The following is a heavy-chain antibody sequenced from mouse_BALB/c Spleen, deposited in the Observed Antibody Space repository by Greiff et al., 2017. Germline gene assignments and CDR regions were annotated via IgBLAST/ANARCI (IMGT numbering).Heavy chain of an antibody. Sequence: EVQRVESGPGLVKPSQSLSLTCTVTGYSITSDYAWNWIRQFPGNKLEWMGYISYSGSTSYNPSLKSRISITRDTSKNQFFLQLNSVTTEDTATYYCARGYYGPYWYFDVWGAGTTVTVSS. CDR2: ISYSGST. D-gene: IGHD1-2*01. V-gene: IGHV3-2*02. J-gene: IGHJ1*01. CDR1: GYSITSDYA. CDR3: ARGYYGPYWYFDV.